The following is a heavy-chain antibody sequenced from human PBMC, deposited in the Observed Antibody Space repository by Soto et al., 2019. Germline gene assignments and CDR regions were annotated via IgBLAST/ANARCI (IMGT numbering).Heavy chain of an antibody. D-gene: IGHD6-13*01. CDR1: GYTFTSYD. V-gene: IGHV1-8*01. CDR3: ARLDAAGAGNAFDI. CDR2: MNPNNGNT. Sequence: GASVKVSCKASGYTFTSYDTNWVRQATGQGLEWMGWMNPNNGNTGYAQKFQGRVTMTRNTSISTAYMELSSLRSEDTAVYYCARLDAAGAGNAFDIWGQGTMVTVSS. J-gene: IGHJ3*02.